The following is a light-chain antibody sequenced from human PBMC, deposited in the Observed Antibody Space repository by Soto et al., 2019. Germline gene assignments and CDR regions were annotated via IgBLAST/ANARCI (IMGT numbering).Light chain of an antibody. Sequence: DIQMTQSPSTLSASIGDRVTLTCRASQSLTGRLAWYQHKSGRPPKLLIYDVSILESGVPSRFNGSESGTDFTLTISGLRPHDLAAVHCQQYKVYPYTFGQGT. V-gene: IGKV1-5*01. J-gene: IGKJ2*01. CDR2: DVS. CDR3: QQYKVYPYT. CDR1: QSLTGR.